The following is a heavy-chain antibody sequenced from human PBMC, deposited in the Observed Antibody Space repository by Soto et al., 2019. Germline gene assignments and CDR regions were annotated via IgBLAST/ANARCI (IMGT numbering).Heavy chain of an antibody. Sequence: SETLSLTCTVSGGSISSGGYSWSWIRQPPGKGLEWIGYIYHSGSTYYNPSLKSRVTISVDRSKNQFSLKLSSVTAADTAVYYCATRSGSYYGAPFDPWGQGTLVTVSS. D-gene: IGHD3-10*01. V-gene: IGHV4-30-2*02. J-gene: IGHJ5*02. CDR1: GGSISSGGYS. CDR3: ATRSGSYYGAPFDP. CDR2: IYHSGST.